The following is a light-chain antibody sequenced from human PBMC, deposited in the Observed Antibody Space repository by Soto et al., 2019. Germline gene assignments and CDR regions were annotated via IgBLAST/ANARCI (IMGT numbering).Light chain of an antibody. J-gene: IGKJ1*01. CDR1: QSISSW. CDR2: KAS. CDR3: QQYNSYWWT. V-gene: IGKV1-5*03. Sequence: DIQMTQSPSTLSASVGDRVTITCRASQSISSWLAWYQQKPGKAPKVLIYKASSLESGVPSRFSGSGSGTEFTLTMISLQPDDFATYYCQQYNSYWWTFGQGTKVEIK.